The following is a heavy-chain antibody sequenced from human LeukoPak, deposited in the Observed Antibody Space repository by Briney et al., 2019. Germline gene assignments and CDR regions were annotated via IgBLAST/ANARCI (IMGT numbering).Heavy chain of an antibody. J-gene: IGHJ4*02. D-gene: IGHD3-16*01. Sequence: GGSLRLSCAASGFTFSSYWITWVRQAPGEGLAWVANIKEDGSEKYYVDSVKGRFTISRDNAKNSLYLQISSLRAEDTAVYYCARIRGDYYLDCWGQGTLVTVSS. CDR1: GFTFSSYW. CDR2: IKEDGSEK. CDR3: ARIRGDYYLDC. V-gene: IGHV3-7*01.